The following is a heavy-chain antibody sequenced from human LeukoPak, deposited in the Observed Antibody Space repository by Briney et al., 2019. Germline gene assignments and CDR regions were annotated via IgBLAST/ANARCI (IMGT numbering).Heavy chain of an antibody. J-gene: IGHJ5*02. D-gene: IGHD6-19*01. CDR3: AKPPHGSGWYTDNWFDP. CDR2: ITSSGSTDYT. V-gene: IGHV3-23*05. Sequence: GGSLRLSCVASGLNFSSFAMSWVRQAPGKGLEWVSAITSSGSTDYTYYADSVKGRFTISRDNSKNTLYLEMNSLRAEDTAVYYCAKPPHGSGWYTDNWFDPWGQGTRVTVSS. CDR1: GLNFSSFA.